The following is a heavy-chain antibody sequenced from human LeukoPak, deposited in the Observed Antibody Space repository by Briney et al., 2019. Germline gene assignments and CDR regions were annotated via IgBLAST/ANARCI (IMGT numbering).Heavy chain of an antibody. J-gene: IGHJ3*02. CDR2: ISGTGTT. Sequence: GGSLRLSCTASGFTFTTYAMSWVRQAPGKGLEWVSTISGTGTTYYADSVKGRFTISRDNSKNTLFLQMNSLRAEDTAVYYCAKYSVPGTKGFDIWGQGTMVTVSS. CDR3: AKYSVPGTKGFDI. D-gene: IGHD6-13*01. CDR1: GFTFTTYA. V-gene: IGHV3-23*01.